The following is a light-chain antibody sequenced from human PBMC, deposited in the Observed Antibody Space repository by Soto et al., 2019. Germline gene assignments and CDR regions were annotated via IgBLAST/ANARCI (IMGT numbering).Light chain of an antibody. CDR2: GAS. J-gene: IGKJ1*01. Sequence: EIVLTQSPGTLSLSPGESATLSCRASQSVGSNFLAWYQQKPGQAPRLLISGASSRATGIPDRFSGSGSGTDFTLTISRLEPEDFAVYYCQQYDDAFWTLGQGTKVEIK. V-gene: IGKV3-20*01. CDR3: QQYDDAFWT. CDR1: QSVGSNF.